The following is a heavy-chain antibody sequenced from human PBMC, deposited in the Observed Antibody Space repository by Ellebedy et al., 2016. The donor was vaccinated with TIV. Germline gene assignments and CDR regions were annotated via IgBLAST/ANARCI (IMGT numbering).Heavy chain of an antibody. J-gene: IGHJ3*02. CDR1: RFTFSSYS. V-gene: IGHV3-21*01. CDR2: ISSSSSYI. CDR3: ARDEVAVAGTGNAFDI. D-gene: IGHD6-19*01. Sequence: GESLKISCAASRFTFSSYSMNWVRQAPGKGLEWVSSISSSSSYIYYADSVKGRFTISRDNSKNTLYLQMNSLRAEDTAVYYCARDEVAVAGTGNAFDIWGQGTMVTVSS.